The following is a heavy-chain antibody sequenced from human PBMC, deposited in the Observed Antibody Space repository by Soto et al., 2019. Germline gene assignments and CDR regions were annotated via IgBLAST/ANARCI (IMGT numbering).Heavy chain of an antibody. CDR2: IKHTGGT. CDR3: ATSITVFGLLIPQSDR. CDR1: GGSVNGCY. Sequence: SETLSLTCGVSGGSVNGCYWNWIRQPPGKGLECIGEIKHTGGTHYNPSLKIRVTMQVDTSNHQISLRFSSVTAXETAIYYCATSITVFGLLIPQSDRWGKGTKVT. V-gene: IGHV4-34*01. D-gene: IGHD3-3*01. J-gene: IGHJ5*02.